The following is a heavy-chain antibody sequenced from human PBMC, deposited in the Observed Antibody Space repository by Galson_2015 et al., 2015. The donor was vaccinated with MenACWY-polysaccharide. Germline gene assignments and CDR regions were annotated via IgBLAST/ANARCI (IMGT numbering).Heavy chain of an antibody. D-gene: IGHD4-23*01. Sequence: CAISGDSVSSNSAAWNWIRQSPSRGLEWLGRTYYRSKWYNDYAVSVKSRITINPDTSKNRFSLQLNSVTPEDTAVYYCTVNYGGNSGDAFDIWGQGTMVTVSS. CDR2: TYYRSKWYN. J-gene: IGHJ3*02. V-gene: IGHV6-1*01. CDR1: GDSVSSNSAA. CDR3: TVNYGGNSGDAFDI.